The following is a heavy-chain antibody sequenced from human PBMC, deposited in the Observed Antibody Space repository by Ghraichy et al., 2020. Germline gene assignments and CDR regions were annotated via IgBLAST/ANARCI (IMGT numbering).Heavy chain of an antibody. J-gene: IGHJ4*02. D-gene: IGHD6-13*01. CDR2: IYSGGAT. CDR1: GVTVSSNY. Sequence: GESLNISCAASGVTVSSNYMSWVRQAPGKGLEWVSVIYSGGATYYADSVKGRFTISRDNSKNTLYLQMNSLRAEDTAVYYCASSSSSPAFDYWGQGTLVTVSS. V-gene: IGHV3-53*01. CDR3: ASSSSSPAFDY.